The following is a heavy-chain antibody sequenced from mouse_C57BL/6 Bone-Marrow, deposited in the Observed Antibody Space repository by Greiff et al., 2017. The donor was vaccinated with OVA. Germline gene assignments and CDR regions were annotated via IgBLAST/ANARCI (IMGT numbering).Heavy chain of an antibody. CDR3: ARSYSNHYYAMDY. Sequence: VVESGAELVRPGSSVKLSCKDSYFAFMASAMHWVKQRPGHGLEWIGSFTMYSDATEYSENFKGKATLTANTSSSTAYMELSSLTSEDSAVYYCARSYSNHYYAMDYWGQGTSVTVSS. CDR2: FTMYSDAT. J-gene: IGHJ4*01. CDR1: YFAFMASA. D-gene: IGHD2-5*01. V-gene: IGHV1-49*01.